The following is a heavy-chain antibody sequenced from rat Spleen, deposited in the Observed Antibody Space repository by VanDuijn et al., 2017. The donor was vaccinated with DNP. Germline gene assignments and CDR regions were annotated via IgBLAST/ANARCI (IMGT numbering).Heavy chain of an antibody. J-gene: IGHJ3*01. CDR2: ISTSGGST. CDR1: GFTFSDYY. V-gene: IGHV5-25*01. CDR3: ARHKDPLRVYDGWFAY. D-gene: IGHD1-9*01. Sequence: EVLLVESDGGLVQPGRSLKLSCAVSGFTFSDYYMAWVRQAPTKGLEWVASISTSGGSTYYRDSVKGRFTISRDNAKSTLYLQMDSLRSEDTATYYCARHKDPLRVYDGWFAYWGQGTLVTVSS.